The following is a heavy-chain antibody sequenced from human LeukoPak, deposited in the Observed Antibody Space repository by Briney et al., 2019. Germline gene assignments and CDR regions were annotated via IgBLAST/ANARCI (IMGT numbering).Heavy chain of an antibody. D-gene: IGHD2-2*01. CDR1: GFTFSTYW. CDR3: ARIVVVPAARGFDY. J-gene: IGHJ4*02. Sequence: GGSLRLSCAASGFTFSTYWMSWVRQAPGKGLEWVANIKQDGSEKYYVDSVKGRFTISRDNAKNSLYLQMNSLRAEDTAVYYCARIVVVPAARGFDYWGQGTLVTVSS. V-gene: IGHV3-7*01. CDR2: IKQDGSEK.